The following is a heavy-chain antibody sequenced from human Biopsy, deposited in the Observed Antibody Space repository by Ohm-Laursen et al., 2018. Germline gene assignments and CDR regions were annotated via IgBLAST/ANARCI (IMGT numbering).Heavy chain of an antibody. Sequence: ASVKVSCKASGYTFAGYYLHWVRQAPGHGLEWMGWITPNSGNANYAQSFQGRLTVTRDTSITTAYMELTSLTSDDTAIYYCARVPAYPSIDGYYGLDLWGQGTTVIVSS. CDR2: ITPNSGNA. CDR3: ARVPAYPSIDGYYGLDL. V-gene: IGHV1-2*02. CDR1: GYTFAGYY. J-gene: IGHJ6*02. D-gene: IGHD2-15*01.